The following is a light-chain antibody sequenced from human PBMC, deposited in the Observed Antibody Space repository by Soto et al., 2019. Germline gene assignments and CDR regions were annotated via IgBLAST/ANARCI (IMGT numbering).Light chain of an antibody. CDR2: VEGSGTY. CDR1: SGHSSYI. J-gene: IGLJ3*02. CDR3: ETWDINSWV. V-gene: IGLV4-60*03. Sequence: QPVLTQSSSASASLGSSVKFTCTLSSGHSSYIIAWHQQQPGKAPRYLMKVEGSGTYNKGSGVPDRFSGSSSGADRYLTISNVQSEDEADYYCETWDINSWVFGGGTTLTVL.